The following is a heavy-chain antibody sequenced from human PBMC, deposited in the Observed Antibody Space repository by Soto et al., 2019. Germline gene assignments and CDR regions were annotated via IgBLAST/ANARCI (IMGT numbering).Heavy chain of an antibody. CDR3: ARDLADCYDSSGYGLDV. CDR1: GGSISSYY. V-gene: IGHV4-59*01. Sequence: SETLSLTCTVSGGSISSYYWSWIRQPPGKGLEWIGYIYYSGSTNYNPSLKSRVTISVDTSKNQFSLKLSSVTAADTAVYYCARDLADCYDSSGYGLDVWGQGTTVTVSS. J-gene: IGHJ6*02. D-gene: IGHD3-22*01. CDR2: IYYSGST.